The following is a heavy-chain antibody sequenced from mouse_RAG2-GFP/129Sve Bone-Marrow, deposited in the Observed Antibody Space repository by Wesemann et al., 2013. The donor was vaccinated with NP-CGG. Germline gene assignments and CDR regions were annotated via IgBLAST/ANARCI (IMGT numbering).Heavy chain of an antibody. CDR3: NACGKYGNPLYWYFDV. CDR1: GFNIKDTY. CDR2: IDPENGDT. Sequence: EVQLQQSGAELVKPGASVKLSCTASGFNIKDTYMHWVKQRPEQGLEWIGWIDPENGDTEYAPKFQGKATMTADTSSNTAYLQLSSLTSEDTAVYYCNACGKYGNPLYWYFDVWGAGDHGSPSPQ. J-gene: IGHJ1*01. V-gene: IGHV14-4*02. D-gene: IGHD2-10*02.